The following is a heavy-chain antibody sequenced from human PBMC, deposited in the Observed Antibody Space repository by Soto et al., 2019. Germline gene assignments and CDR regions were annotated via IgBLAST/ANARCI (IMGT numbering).Heavy chain of an antibody. Sequence: GASVKVSCKASGFTFTSSAVQWVRQARGQRLEWIGWIVVGSGNTNYAQKFQERVTITRDMSTSTAYMELSSLRSEDTAVYYCAADTFVTSSWHYYYYYGMDVWGQGTTVTVSS. D-gene: IGHD6-13*01. V-gene: IGHV1-58*01. CDR3: AADTFVTSSWHYYYYYGMDV. CDR1: GFTFTSSA. CDR2: IVVGSGNT. J-gene: IGHJ6*02.